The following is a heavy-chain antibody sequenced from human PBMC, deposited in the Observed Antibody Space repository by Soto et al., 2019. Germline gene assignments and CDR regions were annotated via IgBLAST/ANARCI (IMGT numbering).Heavy chain of an antibody. V-gene: IGHV3-53*01. D-gene: IGHD3-10*01. J-gene: IGHJ4*02. CDR1: GFTVSSNY. CDR3: ARSGDSYYYGSGSYPGPLFDY. Sequence: GGSLRLSCAASGFTVSSNYMIWVRQAPGKGLEWVSVIYSGGSTYYADSVKGRFTISRDNSKNTLYLQMNSLRAEDTAVYYCARSGDSYYYGSGSYPGPLFDYWGQGTLVTVSS. CDR2: IYSGGST.